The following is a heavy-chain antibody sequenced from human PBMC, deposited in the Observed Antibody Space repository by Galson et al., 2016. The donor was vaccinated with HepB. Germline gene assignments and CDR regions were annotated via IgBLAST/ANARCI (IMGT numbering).Heavy chain of an antibody. J-gene: IGHJ6*02. CDR2: INPRGGST. V-gene: IGHV1-46*01. D-gene: IGHD6-19*01. CDR3: ARDASSGWSIYYYYYGMDV. Sequence: SVKVSCKASGYTFTNYYMHWVRQAPGQGLEWMGIINPRGGSTSYAQKFQGRVTMTRDTSTSTVYMELSSLRSEDTAVYYRARDASSGWSIYYYYYGMDVWGQGTTVTVSS. CDR1: GYTFTNYY.